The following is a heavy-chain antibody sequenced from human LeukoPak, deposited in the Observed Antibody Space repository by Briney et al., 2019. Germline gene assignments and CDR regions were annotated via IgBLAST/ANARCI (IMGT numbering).Heavy chain of an antibody. V-gene: IGHV1-69*05. CDR1: GGTFSSYA. D-gene: IGHD5-24*01. Sequence: SVKVSCKASGGTFSSYAISWVRQAPGQGLEWMGGIIPIFGTANYAQKFQGRVTMTRDTSTSTVYMELSSLRSEDTAVYYCARVRRDGYPYGDFQHWGQGTLVTVSS. CDR2: IIPIFGTA. CDR3: ARVRRDGYPYGDFQH. J-gene: IGHJ1*01.